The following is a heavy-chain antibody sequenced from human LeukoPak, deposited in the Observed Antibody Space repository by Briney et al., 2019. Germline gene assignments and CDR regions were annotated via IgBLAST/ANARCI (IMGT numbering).Heavy chain of an antibody. V-gene: IGHV1-2*04. J-gene: IGHJ6*02. Sequence: GASVKVSCKASGYTFTGYYMHWVRQAPGQGLEWMGWINPNSGGTNYAQKFQGWVTMTRDTSISTAYMELSRLRSDDTAVYYCARAHYGDYETGNYYYGMDVWGQGTTVTVSS. CDR3: ARAHYGDYETGNYYYGMDV. CDR1: GYTFTGYY. D-gene: IGHD4-17*01. CDR2: INPNSGGT.